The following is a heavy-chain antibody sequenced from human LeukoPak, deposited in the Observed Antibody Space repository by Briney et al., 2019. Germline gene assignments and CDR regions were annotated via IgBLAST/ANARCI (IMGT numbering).Heavy chain of an antibody. CDR3: AKRGGYETMAAFDY. CDR2: ISYDGGKK. V-gene: IGHV3-30*18. J-gene: IGHJ4*02. D-gene: IGHD3-10*01. CDR1: GFTFSTYG. Sequence: PGGSLRLSCAASGFTFSTYGMHWVRQAPGKGLEWVALISYDGGKKYYADSVKGRFTISRDNSKNTLYLQINSLRVEDTAVYYCAKRGGYETMAAFDYWGQGTLVPVSS.